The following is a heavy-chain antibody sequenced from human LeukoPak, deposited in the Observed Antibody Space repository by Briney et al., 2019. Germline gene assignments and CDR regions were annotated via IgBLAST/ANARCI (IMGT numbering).Heavy chain of an antibody. Sequence: GGSLRLSCAASGFTFSGSAMHWVRQASGKGLEWVGRIRSKANSYATAYAASVKGRFTITGDDSKNTAYLQMNSLKTEDTAVYYYTRRGYSYGYSGIFDYWGQGTLVTVSS. CDR1: GFTFSGSA. V-gene: IGHV3-73*01. D-gene: IGHD5-18*01. J-gene: IGHJ4*02. CDR3: TRRGYSYGYSGIFDY. CDR2: IRSKANSYAT.